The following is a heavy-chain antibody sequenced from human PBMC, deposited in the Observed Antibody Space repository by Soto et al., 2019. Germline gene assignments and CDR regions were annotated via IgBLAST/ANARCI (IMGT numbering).Heavy chain of an antibody. D-gene: IGHD3-3*01. J-gene: IGHJ3*02. V-gene: IGHV6-1*01. CDR2: TYYRSKWYN. Sequence: SQTLSLTCAISGDSVSSNSSSCNWSRDSPSRGLEWLGRTYYRSKWYNDYAVSVKSRITINPDTSKNQFSLQLNSVTPEDTAVYYCAREAYYDFWSGPDAFDIWGQGTMVTVSS. CDR3: AREAYYDFWSGPDAFDI. CDR1: GDSVSSNSSS.